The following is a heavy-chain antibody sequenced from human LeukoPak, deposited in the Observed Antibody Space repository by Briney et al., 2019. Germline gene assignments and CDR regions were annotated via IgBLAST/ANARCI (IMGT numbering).Heavy chain of an antibody. Sequence: KPSETLSLTCAVSGGSISSNNWWGWVRQPPGKGLEWIGEIYHSGSPNYNPSLKSRVTISVDKSRNHFSLNLSSVTAADTAVYYCAREGEWGYYYGMDVWGQGTTVTVSS. CDR3: AREGEWGYYYGMDV. CDR1: GGSISSNNW. CDR2: IYHSGSP. J-gene: IGHJ6*02. V-gene: IGHV4-4*02. D-gene: IGHD3-10*01.